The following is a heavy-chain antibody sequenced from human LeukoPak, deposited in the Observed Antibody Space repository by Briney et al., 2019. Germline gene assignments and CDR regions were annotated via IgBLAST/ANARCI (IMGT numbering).Heavy chain of an antibody. V-gene: IGHV4-59*08. J-gene: IGHJ4*02. Sequence: PSETLSLTCTVSGGSISSYYWSWIRQPPGKGLEWIGYIYYCGSTNYNPSLKSRVTISVDTSKNQFSLKLSSVTAADTAVYYCARRDGYNGIDYWGQGTLVTVSS. CDR1: GGSISSYY. D-gene: IGHD5-24*01. CDR2: IYYCGST. CDR3: ARRDGYNGIDY.